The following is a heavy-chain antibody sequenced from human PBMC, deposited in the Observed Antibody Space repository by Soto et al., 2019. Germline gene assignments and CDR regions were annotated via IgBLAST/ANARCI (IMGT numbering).Heavy chain of an antibody. CDR3: AKRIWIAEAGTLFKYYYTYLDA. CDR1: GFTFSSYA. Sequence: GGSLRLSCAASGFTFSSYAMSWVRQAPGKGLEWVSAISGSGGSTYYADSVKGRFTISRDNSKNTLYLQMNSLRAEDTAVYYCAKRIWIAEAGTLFKYYYTYLDAWGKGTTVPVSS. D-gene: IGHD6-13*01. CDR2: ISGSGGST. J-gene: IGHJ6*03. V-gene: IGHV3-23*01.